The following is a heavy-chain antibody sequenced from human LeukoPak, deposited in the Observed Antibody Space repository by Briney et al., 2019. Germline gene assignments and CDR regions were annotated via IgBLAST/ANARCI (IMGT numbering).Heavy chain of an antibody. CDR3: ARREARKSYPFDY. D-gene: IGHD1-26*01. CDR2: IYYSGST. V-gene: IGHV4-39*01. Sequence: SETLSLTCTVSGGSISSSRYSWGWIRQPPGKGLEWIASIYYSGSTYYNPSLKSRVTISVDTSKNQFSLKLSSVTAADTAVYYCARREARKSYPFDYWGQGTLVTVSS. CDR1: GGSISSSRYS. J-gene: IGHJ4*02.